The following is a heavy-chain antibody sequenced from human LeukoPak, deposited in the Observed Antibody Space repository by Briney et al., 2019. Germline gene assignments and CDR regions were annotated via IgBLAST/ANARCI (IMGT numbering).Heavy chain of an antibody. V-gene: IGHV3-9*01. D-gene: IGHD3-22*01. J-gene: IGHJ4*02. CDR2: ISWNSGSI. CDR1: GFTFDDYA. CDR3: AKDVSENYYDSSGYSLPGDY. Sequence: GGSLRLSCAASGFTFDDYAMHWVRQAPGRGLEWVSGISWNSGSIGYADSVKGRFTISRDNAKNSLYLQMNSLRAEDTALYYCAKDVSENYYDSSGYSLPGDYWGQGTLVTVSS.